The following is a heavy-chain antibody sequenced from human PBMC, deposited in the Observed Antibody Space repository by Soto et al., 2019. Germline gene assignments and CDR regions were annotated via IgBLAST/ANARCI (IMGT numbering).Heavy chain of an antibody. J-gene: IGHJ6*02. V-gene: IGHV1-2*02. Sequence: QVQLVQSGAEVKKPGASVKVSCKASGYTFTGYYMHWVRQAPGQGLEWMGWINPNSGGTNYAQKFQGRVTITADKSTSTAYMELSSLRSEDTAVYYCAIYLQPYYYYYGMDVWGQGTTVTVSS. CDR1: GYTFTGYY. CDR3: AIYLQPYYYYYGMDV. D-gene: IGHD4-4*01. CDR2: INPNSGGT.